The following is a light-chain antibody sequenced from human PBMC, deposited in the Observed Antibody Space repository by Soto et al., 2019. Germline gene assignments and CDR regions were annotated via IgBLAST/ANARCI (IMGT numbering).Light chain of an antibody. CDR2: AXA. V-gene: IGKV3-20*01. Sequence: DIVPTKSQGTMPVSPGERATLWXGHSLSVSSSNVAWFQQEPAXAPRVXXDAXARRAPGSPERFSGSGSGTDFTRTIIRLEPEDCAVYCCQQYLTPPKTFCQRTKVDIK. CDR3: QQYLTPPKT. CDR1: LSVSSSN. J-gene: IGKJ1*01.